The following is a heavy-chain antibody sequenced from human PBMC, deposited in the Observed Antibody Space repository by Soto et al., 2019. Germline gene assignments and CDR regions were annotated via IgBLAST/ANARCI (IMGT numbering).Heavy chain of an antibody. CDR2: IYYTGST. D-gene: IGHD5-12*01. CDR1: GGSISSYY. J-gene: IGHJ4*02. CDR3: ARGPQRSLQFSTSYYSDY. Sequence: SDTLSLTCTVSGGSISSYYWSWIRQPPGKGLEWIGYIYYTGSTNYNPSLKSRLPISVHTSKNPFSLKLSSVTASDTAVYYCARGPQRSLQFSTSYYSDYWGQGTLFTVSS. V-gene: IGHV4-59*01.